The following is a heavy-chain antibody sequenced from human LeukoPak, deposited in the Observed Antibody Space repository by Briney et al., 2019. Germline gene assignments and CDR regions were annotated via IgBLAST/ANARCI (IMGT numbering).Heavy chain of an antibody. V-gene: IGHV1-69*05. J-gene: IGHJ4*02. D-gene: IGHD3-16*02. CDR2: IIPIFGTA. CDR1: GGTFSSYA. Sequence: ASVKVSCKASGGTFSSYAISWVRQAPGQGLEWMGRIIPIFGTANYAQKLQGRVTMTTDTSTSTAYMELRSLRSDDTAVYYCARARSGDYVWGSYRYNQYFDYWGQGTLVTVSS. CDR3: ARARSGDYVWGSYRYNQYFDY.